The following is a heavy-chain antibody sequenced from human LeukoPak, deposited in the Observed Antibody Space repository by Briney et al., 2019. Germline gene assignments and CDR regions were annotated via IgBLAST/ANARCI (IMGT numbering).Heavy chain of an antibody. J-gene: IGHJ4*02. D-gene: IGHD3-22*01. CDR3: AREGHYYDSSGYSLFGY. Sequence: SVKVSCKASGGTFSSYAISWVRQAPGQGLEWMGRIIPILGIANYAQKFQGRVTITADKSTSTAYMELSSLRSEDTAVYYCAREGHYYDSSGYSLFGYWGQGTLVTVSS. CDR2: IIPILGIA. CDR1: GGTFSSYA. V-gene: IGHV1-69*04.